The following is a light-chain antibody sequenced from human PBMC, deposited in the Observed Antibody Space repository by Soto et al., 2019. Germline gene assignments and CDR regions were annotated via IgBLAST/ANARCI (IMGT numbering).Light chain of an antibody. CDR2: AAT. J-gene: IGKJ4*01. V-gene: IGKV1-12*01. CDR3: QQGHTFPLT. Sequence: DLQMTQSPSSVSASVGDRVTITCRASQDISDWLAWHQQKPGKAPKLLIYAATTLHSGVPSRFSGSGSGTDFTLTISSLQPEDFATYYCQQGHTFPLTFGGGTKVEI. CDR1: QDISDW.